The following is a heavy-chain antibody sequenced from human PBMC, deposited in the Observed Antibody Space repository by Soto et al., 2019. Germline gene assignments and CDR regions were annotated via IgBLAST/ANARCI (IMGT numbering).Heavy chain of an antibody. CDR2: VIPMYDSV. Sequence: QVQLVQSGAEVKKPGSSVKVSCEASGGTFNTYTINWVRQAPGRGLEWMGQVIPMYDSVNYAESFQGRVTITADKSTNIAYMELSSLRSEDTALYFCASWRSYSGSYCFDYWGLGTLVIVSS. CDR1: GGTFNTYT. V-gene: IGHV1-69*06. D-gene: IGHD1-26*01. J-gene: IGHJ4*02. CDR3: ASWRSYSGSYCFDY.